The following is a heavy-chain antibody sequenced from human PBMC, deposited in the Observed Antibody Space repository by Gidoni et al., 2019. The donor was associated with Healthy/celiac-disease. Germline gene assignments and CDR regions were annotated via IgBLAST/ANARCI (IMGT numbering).Heavy chain of an antibody. CDR2: INNSGRT. CDR3: ARGDYHDSSGYYLGLYYFDY. J-gene: IGHJ4*02. CDR1: GGSFSGYY. Sequence: QVQLQQWGAGLLKPSETLSHTCAVYGGSFSGYYCSWIRQPPGKGLEWIGEINNSGRTNYNPSLKSRVTISVDTSKNQFSLKLSSVTAADTAVYYCARGDYHDSSGYYLGLYYFDYWGQGTLVTVSS. D-gene: IGHD3-22*01. V-gene: IGHV4-34*01.